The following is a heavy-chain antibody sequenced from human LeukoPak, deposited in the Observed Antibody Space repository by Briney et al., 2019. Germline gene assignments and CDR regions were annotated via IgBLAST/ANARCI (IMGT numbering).Heavy chain of an antibody. CDR3: ARGEGARYVDP. V-gene: IGHV1-2*02. CDR1: AYTFTGFS. J-gene: IGHJ5*02. Sequence: ASVTISCKASAYTFTGFSIHWVRQAPGQGREGMGWINPTSGGTYSAQRLHGRLTRTRDTSVSTVYMELRRLTSDGTAVYDCARGEGARYVDPWGQGTLVTVSS. CDR2: INPTSGGT. D-gene: IGHD3-16*01.